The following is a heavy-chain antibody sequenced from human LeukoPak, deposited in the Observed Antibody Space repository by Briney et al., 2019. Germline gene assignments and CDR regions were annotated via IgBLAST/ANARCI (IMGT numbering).Heavy chain of an antibody. Sequence: PGGSLRLSCAASGFTFSSYGMHWVRQAPGKGLEWVAVISYDGSNKYYADSVKGRFTISRDNSKNTLYLQMNSLRAEDTAVYYCAKVGSGFWVADRSEYYFDYWGQGTLVTVSS. CDR1: GFTFSSYG. J-gene: IGHJ4*02. CDR2: ISYDGSNK. V-gene: IGHV3-30*18. CDR3: AKVGSGFWVADRSEYYFDY. D-gene: IGHD6-19*01.